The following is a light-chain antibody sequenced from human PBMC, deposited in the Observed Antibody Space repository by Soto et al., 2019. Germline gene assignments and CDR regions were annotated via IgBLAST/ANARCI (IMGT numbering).Light chain of an antibody. CDR3: QQSNRFPFT. J-gene: IGKJ3*01. Sequence: DTHLTQSPSSVSASVGDRVTMTCRASDDVGGWLAWYQQQPGKAPKLLIFAVSTLHSGVPSRFSGTGSGTEFTLTVSNFQPEDFATYYCQQSNRFPFTFVPGTKVDIK. V-gene: IGKV1-12*02. CDR2: AVS. CDR1: DDVGGW.